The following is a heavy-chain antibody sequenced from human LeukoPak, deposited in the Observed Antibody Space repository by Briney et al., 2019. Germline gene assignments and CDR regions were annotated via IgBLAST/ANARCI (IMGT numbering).Heavy chain of an antibody. CDR3: AKDIGAMVRGFSGGLD. J-gene: IGHJ4*02. V-gene: IGHV3-9*01. Sequence: GGSLRLSCAASGFTFSDYYMSWIRQAPGKGLEWVSGISWNSGSIGYADSVKGRFTISRDNAKNSLYLQMNSLRAEDTALYYCAKDIGAMVRGFSGGLDWGQGTLVTVSS. CDR2: ISWNSGSI. CDR1: GFTFSDYY. D-gene: IGHD3-10*01.